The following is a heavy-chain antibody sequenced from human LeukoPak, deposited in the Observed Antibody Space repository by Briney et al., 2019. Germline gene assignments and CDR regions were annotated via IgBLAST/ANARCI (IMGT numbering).Heavy chain of an antibody. CDR3: AAGTAADY. J-gene: IGHJ4*02. Sequence: PGGSLRLSCVVSGSPFSDYYMNWIRQAPGKGLEWISYISSSSSYTDYADSVKGRFTISRDNAQNALFLQMNSLRVEDTAVYYCAAGTAADYWGQGTLVTVSS. V-gene: IGHV3-11*03. CDR1: GSPFSDYY. CDR2: ISSSSSYT. D-gene: IGHD6-13*01.